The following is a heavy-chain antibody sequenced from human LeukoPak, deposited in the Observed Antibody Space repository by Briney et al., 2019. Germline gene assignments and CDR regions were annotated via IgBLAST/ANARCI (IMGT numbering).Heavy chain of an antibody. J-gene: IGHJ6*02. D-gene: IGHD6-19*01. CDR3: AKDAHYSSGWYDYYGMDV. CDR2: IKQDGSEK. V-gene: IGHV3-7*01. CDR1: GFTFSSYW. Sequence: GGSLRLSCAASGFTFSSYWMSWVRQAPGKGLEWVANIKQDGSEKYYVDSVKGRFTISRDNAKNSLYLQMNSLRAEDTAVYYCAKDAHYSSGWYDYYGMDVWGQGTAVTVSS.